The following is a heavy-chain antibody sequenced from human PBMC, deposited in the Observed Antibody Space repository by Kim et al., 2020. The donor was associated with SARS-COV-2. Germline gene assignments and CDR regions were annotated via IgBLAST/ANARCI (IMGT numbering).Heavy chain of an antibody. CDR3: AKDIGLAGYYFDY. D-gene: IGHD6-19*01. J-gene: IGHJ4*02. CDR2: ISWNSGSI. V-gene: IGHV3-9*01. CDR1: GFTFDDYA. Sequence: GGSLRLSCAASGFTFDDYAMHWVRQAPGKGLEWVSGISWNSGSIGYADSVKGRFTISRDNAKNSLYLQMNSLRAEDTALYYCAKDIGLAGYYFDYWGQGTLVTVSS.